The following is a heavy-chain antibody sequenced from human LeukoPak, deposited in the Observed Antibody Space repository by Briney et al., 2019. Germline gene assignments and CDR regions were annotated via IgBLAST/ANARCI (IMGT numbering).Heavy chain of an antibody. V-gene: IGHV3-7*01. CDR1: GFTFSNSW. CDR2: IKADGSQK. D-gene: IGHD6-19*01. Sequence: GGSLRLSCAASGFTFSNSWMSWVRQAPERGLEWVANIKADGSQKDYVDSMKGRFTISRDNAKNSLYLQMNSLRAEDTAVYYCARDLGIAVAGTGAKRGNFDYWGQGTLVTVSS. CDR3: ARDLGIAVAGTGAKRGNFDY. J-gene: IGHJ4*02.